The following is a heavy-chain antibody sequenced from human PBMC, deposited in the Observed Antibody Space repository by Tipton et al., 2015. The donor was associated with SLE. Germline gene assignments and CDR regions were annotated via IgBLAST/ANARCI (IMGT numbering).Heavy chain of an antibody. V-gene: IGHV4-4*02. CDR2: IHHRGST. J-gene: IGHJ6*02. D-gene: IGHD5-18*01. CDR1: GASITSSDW. CDR3: ARWIPLTGINV. Sequence: PGLVKPSETLSLTCAVSGASITSSDWWSWVRQPPGKGLEYIGEIHHRGSTNYKSSLRGRVTISVDKSKNQFSLKLTSVTAADTAVYYCARWIPLTGINVWGQGATVTVSS.